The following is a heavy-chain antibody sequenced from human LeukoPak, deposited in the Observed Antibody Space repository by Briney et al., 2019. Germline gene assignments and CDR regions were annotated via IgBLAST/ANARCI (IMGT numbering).Heavy chain of an antibody. D-gene: IGHD6-19*01. CDR2: IHYTGST. CDR3: ARDYEGVAVAGAAFDI. J-gene: IGHJ3*02. Sequence: SETLSLTCTVSGGSISSYYWSWIRQPPGKGLESIGYIHYTGSTTYNPSLKSRVTISVDTSKNQFSLKLSSVTAADTAVYYCARDYEGVAVAGAAFDIWGQGTMVTVSS. V-gene: IGHV4-59*01. CDR1: GGSISSYY.